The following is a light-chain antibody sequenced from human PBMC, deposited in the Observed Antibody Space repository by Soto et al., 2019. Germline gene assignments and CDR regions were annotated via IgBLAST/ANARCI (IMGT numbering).Light chain of an antibody. V-gene: IGLV2-14*01. Sequence: QSVLTLPASVSGSPGQSITISCTGTSGDIGSYNRVSWYQQHPGKAPKLIIYEVTDRPSGVSNRFSGSKSGNTASLTISGLQAADEADYYCSLYTSENTYVFGTGTKVTVL. J-gene: IGLJ1*01. CDR2: EVT. CDR3: SLYTSENTYV. CDR1: SGDIGSYNR.